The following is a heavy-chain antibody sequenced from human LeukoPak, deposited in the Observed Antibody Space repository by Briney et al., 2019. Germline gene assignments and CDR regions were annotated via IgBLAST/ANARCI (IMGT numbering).Heavy chain of an antibody. V-gene: IGHV3-23*01. CDR3: AKGPTPSTKYNWFDP. CDR1: GFTFSSYA. CDR2: ISGSGGST. J-gene: IGHJ5*02. D-gene: IGHD4-17*01. Sequence: GGSLRLSCAASGFTFSSYAMSWVRQAPGKGLEWVSAISGSGGSTYYVDSVKGRFTISRDNSKNTLYLQMNSLRAEDTAVYYCAKGPTPSTKYNWFDPWGQGTLVTVSS.